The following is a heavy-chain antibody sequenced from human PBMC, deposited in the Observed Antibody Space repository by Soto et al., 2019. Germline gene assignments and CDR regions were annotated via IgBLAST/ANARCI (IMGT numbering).Heavy chain of an antibody. V-gene: IGHV4-61*01. J-gene: IGHJ5*02. CDR2: IDHSGST. CDR3: AIDQTEVTTDTHGWFVP. D-gene: IGHD1-1*01. Sequence: SETLSLTSTVSGGSVRSTRHYWSLIRQTPGKGLEWIGYIDHSGSTNYNPSLKSRVTIFIDMSNNQLSLEVMSVTAADTAVYFCAIDQTEVTTDTHGWFVPWGQGTLVTVSS. CDR1: GGSVRSTRHY.